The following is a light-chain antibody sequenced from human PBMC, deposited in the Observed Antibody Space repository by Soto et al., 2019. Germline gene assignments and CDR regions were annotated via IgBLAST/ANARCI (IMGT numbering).Light chain of an antibody. J-gene: IGKJ1*01. CDR2: AAS. V-gene: IGKV1-39*01. Sequence: DIQMTQSPSSLSASVGDRVTVTCRASQSIPRFFNWYQQKPGKAPKLLIYAASSLQIGVPSRFSGSGSGTDFTLTISSLQPEDFATYYCQQSYSTPWTFGQGTTVEIK. CDR3: QQSYSTPWT. CDR1: QSIPRF.